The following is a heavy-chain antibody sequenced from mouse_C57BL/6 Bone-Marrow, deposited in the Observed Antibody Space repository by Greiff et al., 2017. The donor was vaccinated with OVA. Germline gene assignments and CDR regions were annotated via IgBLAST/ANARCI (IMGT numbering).Heavy chain of an antibody. CDR2: SDPRDGST. CDR3: ARWGRNYAYYFDY. Sequence: QVKLHRSAAGLLNPGASLKISCRVSGYTFPNHTLTWLNRRPKQGLEWIGFSDPRDGSTKYNEKLKGKATLTADKSSSTAYMQLNSLTSEDSAVYFCARWGRNYAYYFDYWGQGTTLTVSS. CDR1: GYTFPNHT. J-gene: IGHJ2*01. D-gene: IGHD2-1*01. V-gene: IGHV1-78*01.